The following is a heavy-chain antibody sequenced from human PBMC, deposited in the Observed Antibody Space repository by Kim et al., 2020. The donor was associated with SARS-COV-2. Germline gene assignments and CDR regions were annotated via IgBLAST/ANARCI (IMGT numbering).Heavy chain of an antibody. V-gene: IGHV3-30*04. CDR2: ISYDGSNK. D-gene: IGHD3-22*01. CDR3: AREPPNYDYSGYYHYYYYYGLDV. CDR1: GFIFSSYA. Sequence: GGSLRLSCAASGFIFSSYAMHWVRQAPGKGLEWVTLISYDGSNKYYADSVKGRFTISRDNSKNTLYLQMNSLRAEDTAVYYCAREPPNYDYSGYYHYYYYYGLDVWGQGTTVTVSS. J-gene: IGHJ6*02.